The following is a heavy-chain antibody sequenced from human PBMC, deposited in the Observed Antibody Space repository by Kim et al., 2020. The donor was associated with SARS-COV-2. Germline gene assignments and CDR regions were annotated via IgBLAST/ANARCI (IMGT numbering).Heavy chain of an antibody. J-gene: IGHJ4*02. D-gene: IGHD4-17*01. CDR3: ARGAYGDVSFDY. V-gene: IGHV1-18*01. Sequence: HAQKVQGRVTMTTDTSTNTAYMELWSLRADDTAIYYCARGAYGDVSFDYWGQGTLVTVSS.